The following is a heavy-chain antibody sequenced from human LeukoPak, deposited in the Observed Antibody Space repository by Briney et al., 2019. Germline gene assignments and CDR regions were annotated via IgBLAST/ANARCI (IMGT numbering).Heavy chain of an antibody. CDR1: GDSISSYY. D-gene: IGHD3-3*01. CDR3: ARAPYYDFWSGYYTPYYFDY. CDR2: INHSGST. J-gene: IGHJ4*02. V-gene: IGHV4-34*01. Sequence: SETLSLTCTVSGDSISSYYWSWIRQPPGKGLEWIGEINHSGSTNYNPSLKSRVTISVDTSKNQFSLKLSSVTAADTAVYYCARAPYYDFWSGYYTPYYFDYWGQGTLVTVSS.